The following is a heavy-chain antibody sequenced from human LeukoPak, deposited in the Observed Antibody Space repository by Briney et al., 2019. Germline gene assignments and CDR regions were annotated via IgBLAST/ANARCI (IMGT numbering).Heavy chain of an antibody. D-gene: IGHD6-13*01. J-gene: IGHJ4*02. CDR2: IYYSGTT. CDR3: AKELLKAAADY. CDR1: GGSFSGYY. Sequence: PSETLSLTCAVYGGSFSGYYWSWIRQPPGKGLEWIGCIYYSGTTNYNPSLKSRVTISVDTSKNQFSLKLSSVTAADTAVYYCAKELLKAAADYWGQGTLVTVSS. V-gene: IGHV4-59*12.